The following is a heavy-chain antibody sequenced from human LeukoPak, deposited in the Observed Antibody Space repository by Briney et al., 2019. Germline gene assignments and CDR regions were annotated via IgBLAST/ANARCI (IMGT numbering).Heavy chain of an antibody. V-gene: IGHV5-10-1*01. J-gene: IGHJ4*02. D-gene: IGHD6-6*01. Sequence: PGESLRISFQGSGYNFTNYWISWVRPMPGKGLKWMGTIDPSDSYNNYSPSIQGHITISADKSISTAYLQWSSLKASDTAMYYCARAYSRSRFDYWGQGTLVTVSS. CDR3: ARAYSRSRFDY. CDR2: IDPSDSYN. CDR1: GYNFTNYW.